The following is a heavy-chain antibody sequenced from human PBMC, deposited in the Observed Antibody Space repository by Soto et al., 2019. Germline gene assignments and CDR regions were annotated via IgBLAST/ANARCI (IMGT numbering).Heavy chain of an antibody. V-gene: IGHV3-48*02. Sequence: AGGSLRLSCAASGFTFSSYSMNWVRQAPGKGLEWVSYISSSSSTIYYADSVKGRFTISRDNAKNSLYLQMNSLRDEDTAVYYCARDCSGGRCYQLDYAMDVWGQGTTVTVSS. D-gene: IGHD2-15*01. CDR1: GFTFSSYS. CDR2: ISSSSSTI. CDR3: ARDCSGGRCYQLDYAMDV. J-gene: IGHJ6*02.